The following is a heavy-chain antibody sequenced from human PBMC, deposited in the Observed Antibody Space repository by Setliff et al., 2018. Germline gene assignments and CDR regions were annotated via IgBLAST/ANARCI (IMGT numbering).Heavy chain of an antibody. CDR1: GFTFDDYG. CDR2: INRNGGRI. V-gene: IGHV3-20*04. D-gene: IGHD3-22*01. Sequence: GESLKISCAASGFTFDDYGMSWVRQAPGKGLEWVSDINRNGGRIGYADPVKGRFTISRDNAKNSLFLQMSGLGAEDTALYFCARAHRYYSDTSGYFYDQGRSAFDVWGQGTMVTVSS. CDR3: ARAHRYYSDTSGYFYDQGRSAFDV. J-gene: IGHJ3*01.